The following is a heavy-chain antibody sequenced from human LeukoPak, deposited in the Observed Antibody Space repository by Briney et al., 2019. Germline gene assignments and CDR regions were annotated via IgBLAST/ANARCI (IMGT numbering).Heavy chain of an antibody. CDR2: INHSGST. V-gene: IGHV4-34*01. D-gene: IGHD3-22*01. Sequence: SETLSLTCAVYGGSFSGYYWSWIRQPPGKGLEWIGEINHSGSTNYNPSLKSRVTISVDTSKNQFSLKLSSVTAADTAVYYCASIVGIGSGYPHWGQGTLVTVSS. CDR1: GGSFSGYY. J-gene: IGHJ4*02. CDR3: ASIVGIGSGYPH.